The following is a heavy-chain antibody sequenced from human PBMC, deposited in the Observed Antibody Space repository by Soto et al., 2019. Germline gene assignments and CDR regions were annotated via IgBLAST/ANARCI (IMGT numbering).Heavy chain of an antibody. CDR2: IYYSGST. Sequence: SETLSLTCTVSGGSIRSHYWSWIRQPPGKGLEWIGYIYYSGSTSYNPSLKSRVTMSVDTSRNQFSLKLISETAADTAVYYCARVVVAATGYYMDVWGKGTTVTVSS. J-gene: IGHJ6*03. CDR1: GGSIRSHY. CDR3: ARVVVAATGYYMDV. D-gene: IGHD2-15*01. V-gene: IGHV4-59*08.